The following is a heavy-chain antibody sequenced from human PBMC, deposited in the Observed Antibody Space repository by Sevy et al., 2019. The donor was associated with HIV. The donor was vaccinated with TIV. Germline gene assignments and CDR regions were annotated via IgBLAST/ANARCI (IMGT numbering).Heavy chain of an antibody. CDR3: VRHADIPYPQGGFFDS. V-gene: IGHV3-15*01. J-gene: IGHJ4*02. CDR2: IKSKNDGGAI. Sequence: GGSLRLSCAGSGFLFTYAWMSWVRQAPGKGLEWVGRIKSKNDGGAIDYAAPVKGRFSLSRDDSQNMVFLQMSSLKTEDTAVYYCVRHADIPYPQGGFFDSWGQGALVTVSS. D-gene: IGHD2-2*02. CDR1: GFLFTYAW.